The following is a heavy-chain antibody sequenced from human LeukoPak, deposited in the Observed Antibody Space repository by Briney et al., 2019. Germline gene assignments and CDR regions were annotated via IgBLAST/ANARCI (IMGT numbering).Heavy chain of an antibody. V-gene: IGHV4-34*01. Sequence: PSETLSLTCAVYGGSFSGYYWNWIRQPPGKGLEWIGEINHSGGTNYNPSLKSRVTISVDTSKNQFSLKLSSVTAVFICVYYCARAVEGIAVQSLDYWGQGTLVTVSS. D-gene: IGHD6-19*01. J-gene: IGHJ4*02. CDR3: ARAVEGIAVQSLDY. CDR2: INHSGGT. CDR1: GGSFSGYY.